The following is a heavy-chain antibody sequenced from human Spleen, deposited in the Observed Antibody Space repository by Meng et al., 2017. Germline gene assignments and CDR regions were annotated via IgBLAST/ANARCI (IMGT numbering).Heavy chain of an antibody. J-gene: IGHJ4*02. Sequence: QAPRQYGVAVMLESSETLCLNCVVSCVSSRDYYWSGIRQPPGKGRQLIGEINHSGSTNYNPSLERRATISVDTSQNNLSLKLISVTAADSAVYYCARGPTTMAHDFDYWGQGTLVTVSS. CDR2: INHSGST. CDR1: CVSSRDYY. D-gene: IGHD4-11*01. CDR3: ARGPTTMAHDFDY. V-gene: IGHV4-34*01.